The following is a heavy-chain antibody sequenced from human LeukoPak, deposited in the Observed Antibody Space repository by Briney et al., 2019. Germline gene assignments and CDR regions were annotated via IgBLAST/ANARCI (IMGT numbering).Heavy chain of an antibody. D-gene: IGHD6-13*01. Sequence: SETLSLTCAVYGGSFSGYYWSWIRQHPGKGLEWIGEINHSGSTNYNPSFKSRVTISVDTSKNQFSLKLSSVTAAETAVYYCARRDSSNWRSEYFQHWGQGTLVIVSS. CDR3: ARRDSSNWRSEYFQH. V-gene: IGHV4-34*01. J-gene: IGHJ1*01. CDR1: GGSFSGYY. CDR2: INHSGST.